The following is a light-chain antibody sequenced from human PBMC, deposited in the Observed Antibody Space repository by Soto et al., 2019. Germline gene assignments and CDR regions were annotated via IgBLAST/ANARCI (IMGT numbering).Light chain of an antibody. V-gene: IGKV1-5*01. Sequence: DIQMTQSPSTLSASVGDRVTITCRASQSISSWLAWYQQKPGKAPKLLIYDVSSLESGVPSRFSGSGSGTEFTLTISSLQPDDFATYYCQQYNSYPVTFGQGTKLEIK. CDR2: DVS. CDR1: QSISSW. J-gene: IGKJ2*01. CDR3: QQYNSYPVT.